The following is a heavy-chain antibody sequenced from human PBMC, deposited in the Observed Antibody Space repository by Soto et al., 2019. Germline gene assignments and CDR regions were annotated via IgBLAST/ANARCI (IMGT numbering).Heavy chain of an antibody. J-gene: IGHJ4*02. CDR3: ARHRAHYYGSGSYYNGRAPLDY. CDR2: IYPGDSDT. Sequence: GESLKISCKGSGYSFTSYWIGWVRQMPGKGLEWMGIIYPGDSDTRYSPSFQGQVTISADKSISTAYLQWSSLKASDTAMYYCARHRAHYYGSGSYYNGRAPLDYWGQGTLVTVSS. V-gene: IGHV5-51*01. CDR1: GYSFTSYW. D-gene: IGHD3-10*01.